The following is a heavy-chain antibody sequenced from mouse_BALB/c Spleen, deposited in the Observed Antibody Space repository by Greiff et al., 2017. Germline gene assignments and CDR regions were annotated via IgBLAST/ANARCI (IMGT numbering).Heavy chain of an antibody. J-gene: IGHJ4*01. CDR2: ISSGSSTI. CDR3: AREDYGYDYYAMDY. D-gene: IGHD1-2*01. Sequence: EVKLVESGGGLVQPGGSRKLSCAASGFTFSSFGMHWVRQAPEKGLEWVAYISSGSSTIYYADTVKGRFTISRDNPKNTLFLQMTSLRSEDTAMYYCAREDYGYDYYAMDYWGRGTSVTVSS. V-gene: IGHV5-17*02. CDR1: GFTFSSFG.